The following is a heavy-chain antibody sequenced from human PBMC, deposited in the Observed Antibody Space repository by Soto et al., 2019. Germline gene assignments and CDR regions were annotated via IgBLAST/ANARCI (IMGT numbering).Heavy chain of an antibody. CDR1: GYTFTNYN. V-gene: IGHV1-8*01. Sequence: QVQLVQSGAEVKKPGASVKVSCKTSGYTFTNYNINWVRQATGQGLEWMGWMNPNSGNTGYAQKFQGRVNMTRNTSITTAYMELRSLRSGDTAVYYCARAEPYSTSSPFDYWGQGTLVTVSS. CDR3: ARAEPYSTSSPFDY. J-gene: IGHJ4*02. CDR2: MNPNSGNT. D-gene: IGHD6-6*01.